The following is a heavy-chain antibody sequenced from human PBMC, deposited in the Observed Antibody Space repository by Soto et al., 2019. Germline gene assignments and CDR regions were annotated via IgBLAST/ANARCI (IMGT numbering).Heavy chain of an antibody. CDR1: GGTFSNYG. CDR2: IVPIFGA. D-gene: IGHD3-22*01. J-gene: IGHJ6*02. CDR3: ARGGSDYEGSGYYQGHV. Sequence: QVQLVQSGAEVKKPGSSVKVSCKSSGGTFSNYGFSWVRQAPGQGLECMGVIVPIFGAEHPQKFQGRVTIPAXXSXNPXFMELRGLRSEDTAVYYCARGGSDYEGSGYYQGHVWGQGTTVTVSS. V-gene: IGHV1-69*12.